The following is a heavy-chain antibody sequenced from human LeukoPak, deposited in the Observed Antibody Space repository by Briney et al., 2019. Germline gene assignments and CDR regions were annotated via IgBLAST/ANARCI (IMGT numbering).Heavy chain of an antibody. D-gene: IGHD5-18*01. CDR2: SYYSGST. Sequence: SETLALTWTVCGSYISSYYWSVSPQPPGKGVEWSGHSYYSGSTNYKPSLKGRVTISVDTSNNQFSLKLSSLTAADTAVYYCAREVDGYSYGSDTNAFDIWGHGTMVTVSS. J-gene: IGHJ3*02. V-gene: IGHV4-59*01. CDR1: GSYISSYY. CDR3: AREVDGYSYGSDTNAFDI.